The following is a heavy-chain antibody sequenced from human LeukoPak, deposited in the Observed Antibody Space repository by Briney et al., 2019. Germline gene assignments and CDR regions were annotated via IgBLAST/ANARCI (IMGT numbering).Heavy chain of an antibody. J-gene: IGHJ4*02. Sequence: ASVKVSCKASGYTFTGYYMHWVRQAPGQGLEWMGWISAYNGNTNYAQKLQGRVTMTTDTSTSTAYMELRSLRSDDTAVYYCARDIDFWSGYPPVYFDYWGQGTLVTVSS. CDR2: ISAYNGNT. CDR3: ARDIDFWSGYPPVYFDY. CDR1: GYTFTGYY. V-gene: IGHV1-18*04. D-gene: IGHD3-3*01.